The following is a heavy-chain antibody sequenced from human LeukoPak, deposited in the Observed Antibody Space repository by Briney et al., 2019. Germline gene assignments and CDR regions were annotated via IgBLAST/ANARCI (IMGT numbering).Heavy chain of an antibody. J-gene: IGHJ3*02. CDR3: ARDRGYSSGWYLSGRAFDAFDI. V-gene: IGHV1-46*01. CDR2: ISPSGGST. Sequence: GASVKVSCKASGYIFTSYYIHWVRQAPGQGLEWMGIISPSGGSTTYAQKFQGRVTITRDTSASTAYMELSSLRSEDMAVYYCARDRGYSSGWYLSGRAFDAFDIWGQGTMVTVSS. D-gene: IGHD6-19*01. CDR1: GYIFTSYY.